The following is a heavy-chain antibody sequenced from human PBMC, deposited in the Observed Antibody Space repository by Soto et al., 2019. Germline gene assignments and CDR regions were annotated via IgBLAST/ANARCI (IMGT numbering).Heavy chain of an antibody. CDR2: IIPIFGTA. CDR1: GGTFSSYA. CDR3: ARDVSDCSSTSCYRGAFDI. J-gene: IGHJ3*02. D-gene: IGHD2-2*02. V-gene: IGHV1-69*01. Sequence: QVQLVQSGAEVKKPGSSVKVSCKASGGTFSSYAISWVRQAPGQGLEWMGGIIPIFGTANYAQKFQGRVTITADESTSTAYMELSRLRSEDTAVYYCARDVSDCSSTSCYRGAFDIWGQGTMVTVSS.